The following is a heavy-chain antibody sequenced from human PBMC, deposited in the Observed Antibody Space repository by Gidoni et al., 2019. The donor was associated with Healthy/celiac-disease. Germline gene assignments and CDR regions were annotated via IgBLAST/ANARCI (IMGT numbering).Heavy chain of an antibody. D-gene: IGHD6-19*01. CDR3: ARGEQWLVWDGEYFQH. CDR2: TYYRSKWYN. V-gene: IGHV6-1*01. J-gene: IGHJ1*01. CDR1: GDRVSSNSSS. Sequence: QVQLQQSGPGLVKPSPTLPLTCSISGDRVSSNSSSWHWIRQSPSRGLEWLGRTYYRSKWYNDYAVSVKSRITINPDTSKNQFSLQLNSVTPEDTAVYYCARGEQWLVWDGEYFQHWGQGTLVTVSS.